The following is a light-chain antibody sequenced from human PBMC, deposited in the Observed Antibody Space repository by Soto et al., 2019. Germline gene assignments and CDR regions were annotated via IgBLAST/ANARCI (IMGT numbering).Light chain of an antibody. Sequence: EIVLTQSPGTLSLSPGERATLSCRASPSVSSSYLAWYQQKPGQAPRLLIHGASSRATGIPDRFSGSGSGTDFTLTISRLEPEDFAVYYCQQYGSSPRITFGQGTRLEIK. CDR1: PSVSSSY. CDR3: QQYGSSPRIT. V-gene: IGKV3-20*01. J-gene: IGKJ5*01. CDR2: GAS.